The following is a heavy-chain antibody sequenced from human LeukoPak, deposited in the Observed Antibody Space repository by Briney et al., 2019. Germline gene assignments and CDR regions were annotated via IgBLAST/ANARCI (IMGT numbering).Heavy chain of an antibody. J-gene: IGHJ4*02. CDR3: ARLVNYGYSDN. Sequence: SETLSLTCTVSGGSTSGRYWTWIRQPPGKGLEWIGYIHYDGRTNYNPSFKNRVIISLDTSNNQFSLNLKSVTAADTAAYYCARLVNYGYSDNWGQGTLVTVSS. CDR2: IHYDGRT. D-gene: IGHD3-22*01. CDR1: GGSTSGRY. V-gene: IGHV4-59*11.